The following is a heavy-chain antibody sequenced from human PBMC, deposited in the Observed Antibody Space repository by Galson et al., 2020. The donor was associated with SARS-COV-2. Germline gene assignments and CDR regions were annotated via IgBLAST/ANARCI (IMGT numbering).Heavy chain of an antibody. CDR2: ISWDGGTR. V-gene: IGHV3-43*01. CDR3: AKDAQYYYSSGSYYSR. Sequence: GGSLRLSCAASGFIFDDYTMHWVRQAPGKGLEWVSLISWDGGTRHCADSVKGRFTISRDNRKNSLYLQMNSLRTEDTALYYCAKDAQYYYSSGSYYSRWGQGTLVTVSS. D-gene: IGHD3-10*01. CDR1: GFIFDDYT. J-gene: IGHJ4*02.